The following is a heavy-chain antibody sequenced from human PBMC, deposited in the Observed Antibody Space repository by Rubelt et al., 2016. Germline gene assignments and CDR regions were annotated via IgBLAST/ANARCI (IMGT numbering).Heavy chain of an antibody. CDR2: IKQDGGEK. V-gene: IGHV3-7*01. Sequence: EVQLVESGGGLVQPGGSLRLSCAASGFTFYTYAMTWVRQAPGKGLEWVANIKQDGGEKYYAASVKGRFTISRNNAKSSMYLRVNSLRVEDTAVYCCATSWDYWGQGTLVAVSS. CDR3: ATSWDY. J-gene: IGHJ4*02. CDR1: GFTFYTYA.